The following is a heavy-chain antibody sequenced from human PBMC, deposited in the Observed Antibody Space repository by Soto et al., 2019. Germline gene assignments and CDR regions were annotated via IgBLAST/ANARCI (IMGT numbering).Heavy chain of an antibody. CDR2: VSIGGST. CDR1: GFTFSSYA. D-gene: IGHD2-15*01. CDR3: AKRRGAGGHFDY. Sequence: GGSLRLSCASSGFTFSSYAMGWVRQGPGKGLEWVAVVSIGGSTHYADSVRGRFTISRDNSKNTLSLQMNSLTAEDTAVYFCAKRRGAGGHFDYWGQGALVTVSS. V-gene: IGHV3-23*01. J-gene: IGHJ4*02.